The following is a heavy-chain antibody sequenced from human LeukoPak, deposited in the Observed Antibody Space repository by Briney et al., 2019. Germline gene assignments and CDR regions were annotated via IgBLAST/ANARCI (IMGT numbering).Heavy chain of an antibody. J-gene: IGHJ4*02. D-gene: IGHD4-23*01. V-gene: IGHV3-48*03. CDR3: ARMTTGVTLFDY. CDR2: ISGSGSTT. Sequence: GGSLRLSCAASRFSFSTYEMNWVRQAPGKGLEWVSYISGSGSTTYYAESVKGRFTISRDNAKNSLYLQMNSLRAEDTAVYYCARMTTGVTLFDYWGQGTLVPVSS. CDR1: RFSFSTYE.